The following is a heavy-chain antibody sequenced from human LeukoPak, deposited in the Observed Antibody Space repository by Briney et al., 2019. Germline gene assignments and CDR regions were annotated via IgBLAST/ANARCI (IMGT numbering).Heavy chain of an antibody. CDR2: IYYRGST. CDR3: ARGPLDSGYTYFDF. CDR1: GGSISSDY. Sequence: SETLSLTCTVSGGSISSDYWSWIRQPPGKGLEWIGYIYYRGSTNYNPSLKSRVTISVDTSKTQFSLRLTSVTAADTAVYYCARGPLDSGYTYFDFWGQGTLVTVSS. J-gene: IGHJ4*02. V-gene: IGHV4-59*01. D-gene: IGHD5-12*01.